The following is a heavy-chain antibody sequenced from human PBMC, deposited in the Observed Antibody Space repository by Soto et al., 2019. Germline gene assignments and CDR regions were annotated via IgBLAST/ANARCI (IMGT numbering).Heavy chain of an antibody. CDR1: GFTFSSYG. Sequence: QVQLVESGGGVVQPGRSLRLSCAASGFTFSSYGMNWVRQAPGKGLEWVAVIWSDGSNKDYTDSVKGRFAISRDNSKNTLYLEMNSLRAEDTAVYFCARPAYCNSASCYRLDYWGQGTLVTVSS. CDR3: ARPAYCNSASCYRLDY. D-gene: IGHD2-2*02. CDR2: IWSDGSNK. V-gene: IGHV3-33*01. J-gene: IGHJ4*02.